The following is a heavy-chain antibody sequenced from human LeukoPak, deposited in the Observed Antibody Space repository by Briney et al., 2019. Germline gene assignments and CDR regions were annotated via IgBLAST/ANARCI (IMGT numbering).Heavy chain of an antibody. CDR2: ISDSGDRT. CDR3: AKDRSLDGGDSNGYFDY. J-gene: IGHJ4*02. V-gene: IGHV3-23*01. CDR1: GFTVSSNA. Sequence: GGSLRLSCAASGFTVSSNAMSWVRQAPGKGLEWVSVISDSGDRTYYADSVKGRFTISRGDSKNTLSLQINSLRAEDTAFYYCAKDRSLDGGDSNGYFDYWGLGTLVTVSS. D-gene: IGHD4-23*01.